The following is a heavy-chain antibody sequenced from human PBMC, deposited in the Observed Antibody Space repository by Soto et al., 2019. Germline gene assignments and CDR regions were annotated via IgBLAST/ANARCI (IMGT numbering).Heavy chain of an antibody. D-gene: IGHD6-19*01. V-gene: IGHV4-39*01. J-gene: IGHJ5*02. CDR3: ARPVAVAGTGENWFDP. CDR2: IYYSGST. CDR1: GGSISSSSYY. Sequence: SETLSLTCTVSGGSISSSSYYWGWIRQPPGKGLEWIGSIYYSGSTYYNPSLKSRVTISVDTSKNQFSLKLSSVTAADTAVYYCARPVAVAGTGENWFDPWGQGTLVTVSS.